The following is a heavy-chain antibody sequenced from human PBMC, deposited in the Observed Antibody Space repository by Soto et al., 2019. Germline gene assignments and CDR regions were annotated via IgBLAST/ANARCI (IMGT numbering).Heavy chain of an antibody. V-gene: IGHV3-30*18. CDR2: ISYDGSIK. D-gene: IGHD2-15*01. Sequence: QVQLVESGGRVVQPGRSLRLSCAASGFTFSSYGMHWVRQAPGKGLEWVAVISYDGSIKYYADSVKGRFTISRDNSTTALYLQMNSLRAEDTAVHYCAKDQGSENTPWYFDLWGRGTLVTVSS. CDR1: GFTFSSYG. J-gene: IGHJ2*01. CDR3: AKDQGSENTPWYFDL.